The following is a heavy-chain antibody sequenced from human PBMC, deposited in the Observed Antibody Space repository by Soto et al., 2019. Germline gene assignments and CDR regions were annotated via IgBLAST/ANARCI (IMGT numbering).Heavy chain of an antibody. V-gene: IGHV4-39*01. CDR2: IYYSGST. CDR3: ARRLYYDSSGFEGGGMDV. CDR1: GGSISSSSYY. D-gene: IGHD3-22*01. Sequence: SETLSLTCTVSGGSISSSSYYWGWIRQPPGKGLEWIGSIYYSGSTYYNPSLKSRVTISVDTSKNQFSLKLSSVTAADMAVYYCARRLYYDSSGFEGGGMDVWGQGTTVTV. J-gene: IGHJ6*02.